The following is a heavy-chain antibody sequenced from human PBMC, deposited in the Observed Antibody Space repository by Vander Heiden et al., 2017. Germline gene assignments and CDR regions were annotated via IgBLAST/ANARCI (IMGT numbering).Heavy chain of an antibody. CDR3: TNPVGDSTGMDV. CDR1: GFTFSSYA. Sequence: EGQLLESGGGLVQPGASVRLSCATSGFTFSSYALSWVRPAPGKGLEWIAGISASGDGTNYADSVKGRFTISRDRSERTLSLEMNSLRADDTAVYYCTNPVGDSTGMDVWGQGTTVTVSS. J-gene: IGHJ6*02. V-gene: IGHV3-23*01. D-gene: IGHD2-21*01. CDR2: ISASGDGT.